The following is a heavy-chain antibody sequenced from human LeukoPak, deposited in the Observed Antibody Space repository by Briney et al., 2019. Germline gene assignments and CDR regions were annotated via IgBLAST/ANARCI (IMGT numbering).Heavy chain of an antibody. J-gene: IGHJ5*02. V-gene: IGHV1-8*02. CDR2: MNPNSGNT. D-gene: IGHD2-15*01. CDR3: ARVGCSGGSCYGWFDP. CDR1: GYTFTSYY. Sequence: ASVKVSCKASGYTFTSYYMHWVRQATGQGLEWMGWMNPNSGNTGYAQKFQGRVTMTRNTSISTAYMELSSLRSEDTAVYYCARVGCSGGSCYGWFDPWGQGTLVTVSS.